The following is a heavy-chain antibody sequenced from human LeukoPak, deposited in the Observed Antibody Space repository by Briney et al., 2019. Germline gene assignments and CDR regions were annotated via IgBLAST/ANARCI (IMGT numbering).Heavy chain of an antibody. CDR1: GYSFTSYW. Sequence: GESLKISCKGSGYSFTSYWIGWVRQMPGKGLEWMGIIYPGDSDTRYSPSFQGQVTISADKSISTAYLQWSSLKASDTAMYYCARHGRPGLAAALDWFDPWGQGTLVTVSS. CDR2: IYPGDSDT. D-gene: IGHD6-13*01. J-gene: IGHJ5*02. CDR3: ARHGRPGLAAALDWFDP. V-gene: IGHV5-51*01.